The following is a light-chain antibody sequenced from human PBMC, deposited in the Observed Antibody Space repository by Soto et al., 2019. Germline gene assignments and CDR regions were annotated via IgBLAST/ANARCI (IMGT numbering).Light chain of an antibody. CDR1: QSGADDY. CDR3: QQYGSSPTT. Sequence: IVLMQSPGTLSLSPGERATLSCRASQSGADDYIACYQQKPDQAPRLLIYGATIRATGIPDRFSGSGSVTDYTLTTIRLKTEDFARYCCQQYGSSPTTFGQGTKMDI. J-gene: IGKJ2*01. CDR2: GAT. V-gene: IGKV3-20*01.